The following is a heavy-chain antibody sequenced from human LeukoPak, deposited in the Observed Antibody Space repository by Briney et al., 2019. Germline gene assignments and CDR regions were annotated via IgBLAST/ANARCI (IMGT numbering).Heavy chain of an antibody. CDR1: GFTFSTYG. CDR2: VWYDGSNK. J-gene: IGHJ3*01. Sequence: GGSLRLSCAASGFTFSTYGMHWVRQAPGKGLEWVAVVWYDGSNKYYADSVKGRFTISRDNSKNTMYLQMNSLRAEDTGVYYCAKELSDGYIYGYGLLDVWGQGTMVTVSS. D-gene: IGHD5-18*01. V-gene: IGHV3-33*06. CDR3: AKELSDGYIYGYGLLDV.